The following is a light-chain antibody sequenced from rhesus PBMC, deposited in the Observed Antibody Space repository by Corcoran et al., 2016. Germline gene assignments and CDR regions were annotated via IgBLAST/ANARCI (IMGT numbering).Light chain of an antibody. CDR2: KAS. V-gene: IGKV1-16*01. CDR3: QQYNSEPYS. Sequence: DIQMTQSPSSLSASVGDKVTITCQARQSISSWLAWYQQKPGKAPKPRIHKASRLESGVPSRFRGSGSGTDFTLTISSLQPEDFATYDCQQYNSEPYSFGQGTKVEIK. J-gene: IGKJ2*01. CDR1: QSISSW.